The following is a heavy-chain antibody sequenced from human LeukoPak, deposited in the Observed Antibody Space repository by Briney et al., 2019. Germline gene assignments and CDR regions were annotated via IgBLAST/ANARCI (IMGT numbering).Heavy chain of an antibody. D-gene: IGHD4-23*01. Sequence: PGGSLRLSCAASGFTFSSYAVNWVRQAPGKGLEWVSAISGGGEFIYYADSVKGRFTISRDNSKNTLYLQMNSLRAEDTAVYYCAKTLSSYGGSDYWGQGTLVTVSS. V-gene: IGHV3-23*01. J-gene: IGHJ4*02. CDR3: AKTLSSYGGSDY. CDR1: GFTFSSYA. CDR2: ISGGGEFI.